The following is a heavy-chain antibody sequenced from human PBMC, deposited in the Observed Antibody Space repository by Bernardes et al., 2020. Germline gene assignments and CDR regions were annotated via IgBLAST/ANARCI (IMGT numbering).Heavy chain of an antibody. CDR3: AKSLGEDRSVIAAKYQYGMDV. J-gene: IGHJ6*02. CDR2: ISRTGQTS. V-gene: IGHV3-23*01. D-gene: IGHD6-13*01. Sequence: WGSLRLSCAASRFDFGTYVMAWVRQAPGKGLQWLASISRTGQTSFYAASVKGRFTICRHNAENSLGLHMSSLRVDDTAVYYGAKSLGEDRSVIAAKYQYGMDVWGQGTTVTVSS. CDR1: RFDFGTYV.